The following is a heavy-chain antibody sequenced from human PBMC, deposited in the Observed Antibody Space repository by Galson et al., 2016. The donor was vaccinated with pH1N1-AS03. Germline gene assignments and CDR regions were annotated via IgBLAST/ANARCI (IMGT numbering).Heavy chain of an antibody. Sequence: SVKVSCKASGDTFSNYAISWVRQAPGQGLEWMGGVIPTLGITKHAQNFQDRVTITADKSTSTVYLELSSLRSEDTAVYYCARDRYFSGWSYEGWFDPWGQGTLVTVSS. V-gene: IGHV1-69*10. CDR3: ARDRYFSGWSYEGWFDP. CDR2: VIPTLGIT. D-gene: IGHD1-26*01. CDR1: GDTFSNYA. J-gene: IGHJ5*02.